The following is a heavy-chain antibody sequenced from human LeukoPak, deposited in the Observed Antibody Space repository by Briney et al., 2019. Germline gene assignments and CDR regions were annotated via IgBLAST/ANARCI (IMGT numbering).Heavy chain of an antibody. J-gene: IGHJ5*02. CDR2: IHHSGNT. D-gene: IGHD3-16*01. V-gene: IGHV4-38-2*02. Sequence: SETLSLTCTVSGYSISSGYNWGWFRQAPGKGLEWIGDIHHSGNTNYTPSLRSRVTMSADTSKNQFSLKLSSVTAADTALYYCARRVRAGDLDWFDPWGQGTLVTVSS. CDR3: ARRVRAGDLDWFDP. CDR1: GYSISSGYN.